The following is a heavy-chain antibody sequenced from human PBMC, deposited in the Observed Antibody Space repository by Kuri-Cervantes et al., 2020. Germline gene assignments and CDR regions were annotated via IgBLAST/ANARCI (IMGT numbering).Heavy chain of an antibody. V-gene: IGHV3-53*01. D-gene: IGHD6-19*01. CDR1: GFTVSSNY. Sequence: GESLKISCAASGFTVSSNYMTWVRQAPGKGLEWVSIIYSGGSTSYADSVKGRFTISRHNSKNTLYLQMNSPRAEDTAVYYCAKTGYSSGWYDYYYMDVWGKGTTVTVSS. J-gene: IGHJ6*03. CDR2: IYSGGST. CDR3: AKTGYSSGWYDYYYMDV.